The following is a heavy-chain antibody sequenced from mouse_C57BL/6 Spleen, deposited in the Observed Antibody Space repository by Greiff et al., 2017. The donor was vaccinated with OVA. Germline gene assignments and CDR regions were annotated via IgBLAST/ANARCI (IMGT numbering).Heavy chain of an antibody. D-gene: IGHD2-4*01. V-gene: IGHV3-6*01. J-gene: IGHJ4*01. Sequence: VQLKQSGPGLVKPSQSLSLTCSVTGYSITSGYYWNWIRQFPGNKLEWMGYISYDGSNNYNPSLKNRISITRDTSKNQFFLKLNSVTTEDTATYYCAREGDDYDVRAMDYWGQGTSVTVSS. CDR3: AREGDDYDVRAMDY. CDR2: ISYDGSN. CDR1: GYSITSGYY.